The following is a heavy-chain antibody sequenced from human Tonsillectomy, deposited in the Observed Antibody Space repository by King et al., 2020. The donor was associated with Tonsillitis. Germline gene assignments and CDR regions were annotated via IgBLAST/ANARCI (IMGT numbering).Heavy chain of an antibody. D-gene: IGHD1-1*01. CDR1: GGSISSGGYS. Sequence: QLQESGPGLVKPSQTLSLTCAVSGGSISSGGYSWSWIRQPPGKGLEWIGYIYYSGSTYYNTSLTSRVTISGDPSKNQFSLKLSSVTAADTAVYYCARGVPPHTLSTFDYWGQGTLVTVSS. J-gene: IGHJ4*02. V-gene: IGHV4-30-4*07. CDR2: IYYSGST. CDR3: ARGVPPHTLSTFDY.